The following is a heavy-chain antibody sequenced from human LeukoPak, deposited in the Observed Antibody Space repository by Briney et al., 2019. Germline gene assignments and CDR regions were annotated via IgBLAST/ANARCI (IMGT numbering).Heavy chain of an antibody. CDR1: GFTFSSYA. D-gene: IGHD3-22*01. CDR3: AKVGPYYYDSSGTVGY. CDR2: ISGSGGST. V-gene: IGHV3-23*01. J-gene: IGHJ4*02. Sequence: GGSLRLSCAASGFTFSSYAMSWVRQAPGKGLEWVSAISGSGGSTYYADSVKGRFTISRDNSKNTPYLQMNSLRAEDTAVYYCAKVGPYYYDSSGTVGYWGQGTLVTVSS.